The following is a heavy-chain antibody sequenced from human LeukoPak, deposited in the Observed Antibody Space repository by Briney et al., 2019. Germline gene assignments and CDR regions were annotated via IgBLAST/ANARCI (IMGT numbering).Heavy chain of an antibody. J-gene: IGHJ5*02. CDR2: INPNSGVT. CDR3: ARILVRGGNWFDP. CDR1: GYTFIGYY. Sequence: GASVKVSCKASGYTFIGYYMHWVRQAPGQGLEWMGWINPNSGVTNFAQRFQGRVTVTWDTSISTVYMELGGLRSDDTAIYYCARILVRGGNWFDPWGQGALVTVSS. V-gene: IGHV1-2*02. D-gene: IGHD3-10*01.